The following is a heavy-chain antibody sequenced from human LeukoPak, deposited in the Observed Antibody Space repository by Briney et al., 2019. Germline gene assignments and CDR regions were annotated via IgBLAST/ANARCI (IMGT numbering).Heavy chain of an antibody. Sequence: PSETLSLTCTVSGGSISSSSYYWSWIRQPPGKGLEWIGYIYYSGSTNYNPSLKSRVTISVDTSKNQFSLKLSSVTAADTAVYYCARELSSGGSGSYPSHFDYWGQGTLVTVSS. CDR2: IYYSGST. V-gene: IGHV4-61*01. J-gene: IGHJ4*02. D-gene: IGHD3-10*01. CDR1: GGSISSSSYY. CDR3: ARELSSGGSGSYPSHFDY.